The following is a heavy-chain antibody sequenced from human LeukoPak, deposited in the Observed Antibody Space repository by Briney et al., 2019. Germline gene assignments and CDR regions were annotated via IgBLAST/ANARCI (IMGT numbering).Heavy chain of an antibody. CDR3: ARVVDIVATIDY. J-gene: IGHJ4*02. CDR2: IYYSGST. D-gene: IGHD5-12*01. V-gene: IGHV4-59*08. Sequence: SETLSLTCGASGGAITNYYWNWIRQAPGKGLEWLGYIYYSGSTNYNPSLKSRVTISVDTSKNQFSLKLSSVTAADTAVYYCARVVDIVATIDYWGQGTLVTVSS. CDR1: GGAITNYY.